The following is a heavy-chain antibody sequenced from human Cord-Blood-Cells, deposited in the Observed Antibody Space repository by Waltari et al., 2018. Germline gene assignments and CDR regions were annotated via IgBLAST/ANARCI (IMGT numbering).Heavy chain of an antibody. CDR1: GGSISSYY. D-gene: IGHD6-6*01. J-gene: IGHJ6*03. Sequence: QVQLQESGPGLVKPSEPLSLTCTVSGGSISSYYWSWIRQPPGKGLEWIGYIYYSGSTNYNPSLKSRVTISVDTSKNQFSLKLSSVTAADTAVYYCARSSSYYYYMDVWGKGTTVTVSS. V-gene: IGHV4-59*01. CDR3: ARSSSYYYYMDV. CDR2: IYYSGST.